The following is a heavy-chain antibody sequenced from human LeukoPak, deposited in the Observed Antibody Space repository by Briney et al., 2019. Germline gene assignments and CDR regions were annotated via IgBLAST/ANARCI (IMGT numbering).Heavy chain of an antibody. D-gene: IGHD1-26*01. CDR3: AKSVSPTRHFQH. Sequence: GGSLRLSCAASGFTSSSYSMSWVRQAPGKGLEWVSIIAGTDGTTFYADSVKGHFTISRGNSRNTVYLQMSSLRAEDTAIYYCAKSVSPTRHFQHWGQGTLVTVSS. J-gene: IGHJ1*01. CDR2: IAGTDGTT. CDR1: GFTSSSYS. V-gene: IGHV3-23*01.